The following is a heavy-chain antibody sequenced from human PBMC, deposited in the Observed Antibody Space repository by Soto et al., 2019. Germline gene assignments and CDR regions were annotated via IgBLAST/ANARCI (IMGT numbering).Heavy chain of an antibody. CDR3: ARVIGVVAATGAFDI. D-gene: IGHD2-15*01. V-gene: IGHV3-11*06. J-gene: IGHJ3*02. CDR1: GFTFSDYY. CDR2: ISSSSSYT. Sequence: GGSLRLSCAASGFTFSDYYMSWIRQAPGKGLEWVSYISSSSSYTNYADSVKGRFTISRDNAKNSLYLQMNSLRAEDTAVYYCARVIGVVAATGAFDIWGQGTMVTVSS.